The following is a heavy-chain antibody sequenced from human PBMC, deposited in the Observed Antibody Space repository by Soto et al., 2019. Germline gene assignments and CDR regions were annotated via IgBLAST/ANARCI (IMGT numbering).Heavy chain of an antibody. CDR2: IYSDGSCT. Sequence: GGAHRISITTPGLNCIWDWKPSGRQVTGRGLGWGSHIYSDGSCTNHADTVKGRFTISRDNAKNTLYLQMNSLRAEDTAVYYCARDLSSCSSARCYSYYYGMDVWGQGTTVTVSS. D-gene: IGHD2-2*01. V-gene: IGHV3-74*01. J-gene: IGHJ6*02. CDR1: GLNCIWDW. CDR3: ARDLSSCSSARCYSYYYGMDV.